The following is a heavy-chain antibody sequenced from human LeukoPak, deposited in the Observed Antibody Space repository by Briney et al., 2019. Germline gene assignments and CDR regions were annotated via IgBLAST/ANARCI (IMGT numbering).Heavy chain of an antibody. CDR3: AKDRKYYDILTGYPDY. V-gene: IGHV3-30*02. Sequence: GSLRLSCAASGFTFSSYGMHWVRQAPGKGLEWVAFIRYDGSNKYYADSVKGRFTISRDNSKNTLYLQMNSLRAEDTAIYYCAKDRKYYDILTGYPDYWGQGTLVTVSS. CDR1: GFTFSSYG. J-gene: IGHJ4*02. CDR2: IRYDGSNK. D-gene: IGHD3-9*01.